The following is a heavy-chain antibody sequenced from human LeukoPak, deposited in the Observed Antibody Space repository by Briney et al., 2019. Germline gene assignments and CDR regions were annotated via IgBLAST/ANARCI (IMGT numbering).Heavy chain of an antibody. V-gene: IGHV4-34*01. CDR2: INHSGST. CDR1: GGSFSGYY. Sequence: SETLSLTCAVYGGSFSGYYWSWIRKPPGKGLEWLGEINHSGSTNYNPSLKSGVTISVDTSKNQFSLKLSSVTAADTAVYYCARAKGGSPPLFCFDYWGQGTLVTVSS. D-gene: IGHD5-12*01. J-gene: IGHJ4*02. CDR3: ARAKGGSPPLFCFDY.